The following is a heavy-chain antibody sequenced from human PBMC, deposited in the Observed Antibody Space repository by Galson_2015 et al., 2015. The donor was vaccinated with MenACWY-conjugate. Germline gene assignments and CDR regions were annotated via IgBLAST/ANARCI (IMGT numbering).Heavy chain of an antibody. CDR1: GFTFSNYN. V-gene: IGHV3-48*04. CDR2: IDRSSSTI. J-gene: IGHJ4*02. Sequence: SLRLSCAASGFTFSNYNMNWVRRAPGKGLEWVSYIDRSSSTIYYADSVKGRFTISRDNAKNSLYLQMNSLRADDTAVYYCARDHFDYWGQGTLVTVSS. CDR3: ARDHFDY.